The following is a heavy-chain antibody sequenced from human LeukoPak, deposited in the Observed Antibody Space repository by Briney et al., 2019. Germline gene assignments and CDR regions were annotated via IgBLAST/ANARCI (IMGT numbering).Heavy chain of an antibody. Sequence: GESLKISCKGSGYSFTSYWIGWVRQMPGKGLEWMVIIYPGDSDTRYSPSFQGQVTISADKSISTAYLQWSSLTAADTAMSYCARHRSPMVRGVISPLGYWGQGTLVTVSS. CDR2: IYPGDSDT. CDR3: ARHRSPMVRGVISPLGY. D-gene: IGHD3-10*01. J-gene: IGHJ4*02. CDR1: GYSFTSYW. V-gene: IGHV5-51*01.